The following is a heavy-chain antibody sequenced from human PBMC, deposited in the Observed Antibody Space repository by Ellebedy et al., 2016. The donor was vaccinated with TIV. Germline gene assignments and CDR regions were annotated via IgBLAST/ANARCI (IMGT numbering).Heavy chain of an antibody. CDR1: GFSVSG. J-gene: IGHJ4*02. Sequence: GESLKISCATSGFSVSGMHWVRQAPGKGLEWVAFIRSDETTKYYSDSVEGRFTITRDNSKDTLYLQMNSLRADDTAVYFCAKDPDSMYYYDGGADYWGQGTLVTVSS. D-gene: IGHD3-22*01. CDR3: AKDPDSMYYYDGGADY. V-gene: IGHV3-30*02. CDR2: IRSDETTK.